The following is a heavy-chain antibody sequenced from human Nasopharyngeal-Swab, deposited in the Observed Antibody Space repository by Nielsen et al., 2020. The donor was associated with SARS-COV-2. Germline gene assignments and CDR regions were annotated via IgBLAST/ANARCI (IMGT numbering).Heavy chain of an antibody. CDR2: INPDTGGT. CDR1: GYTFMEFK. D-gene: IGHD6-13*01. V-gene: IGHV1-2*04. CDR3: ARLGAAGDFDY. Sequence: ASVKVSCKASGYTFMEFKMHWVRQAPGQGLEWMGWINPDTGGTTYAQRFQGWVTMTRDTSISTFYMDLNRLKSDDMAVYYCARLGAAGDFDYWGQGTLVTVSS. J-gene: IGHJ4*02.